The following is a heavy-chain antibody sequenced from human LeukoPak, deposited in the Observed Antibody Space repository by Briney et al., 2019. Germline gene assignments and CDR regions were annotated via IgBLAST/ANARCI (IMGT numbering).Heavy chain of an antibody. V-gene: IGHV1-2*06. CDR3: ARDPEGGLDY. Sequence: ASVKASCKASGYTFTSYDINWVRQATGQGLEWMGRINPNSGGTNYAQKFQGRVTMTRDTSISTAYMELSRLRSDDTAVYYCARDPEGGLDYWGQGTLVTVSS. D-gene: IGHD3-16*01. CDR1: GYTFTSYD. J-gene: IGHJ4*02. CDR2: INPNSGGT.